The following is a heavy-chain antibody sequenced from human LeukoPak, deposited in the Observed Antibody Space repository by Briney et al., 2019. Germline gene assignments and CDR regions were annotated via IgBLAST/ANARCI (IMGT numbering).Heavy chain of an antibody. CDR3: ARDLFVGNYVSDWFDP. D-gene: IGHD4-11*01. V-gene: IGHV7-4-1*02. Sequence: ASVKVSCKASGYTFTSYAMNWVRQAPGQGLEWMGWINTNSGNPTYAQGFTGRFVFSLDTSVSTAYLQISSLKAEDTAVYYCARDLFVGNYVSDWFDPWGQGTLVTVSS. CDR1: GYTFTSYA. CDR2: INTNSGNP. J-gene: IGHJ5*02.